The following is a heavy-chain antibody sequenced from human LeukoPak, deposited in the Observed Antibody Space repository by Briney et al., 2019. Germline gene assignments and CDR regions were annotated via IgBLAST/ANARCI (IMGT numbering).Heavy chain of an antibody. Sequence: PGGSLRLSCAASGFTFSSYTMSWVRQAPGKGLEWVTTISGSGGSTYYADSVKGRFTISRDNSKNTLFLQMNSLRAEDTAVYYCATFNYFGSGSYSPYYYYHEMDVWGQGTTVTVSS. CDR2: ISGSGGST. J-gene: IGHJ6*02. CDR3: ATFNYFGSGSYSPYYYYHEMDV. CDR1: GFTFSSYT. D-gene: IGHD3-10*01. V-gene: IGHV3-23*01.